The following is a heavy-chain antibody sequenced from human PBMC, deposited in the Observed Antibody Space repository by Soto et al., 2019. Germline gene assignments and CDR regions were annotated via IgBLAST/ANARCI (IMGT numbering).Heavy chain of an antibody. J-gene: IGHJ6*02. Sequence: ASVKVSCKASGYTFTSYDINWVRQATGQGLEWMGWINPNSGNTGYAQKFQGRVTMTRNTSISTAYMELSSLRSEDTAVYYCARGYCSSTSCHFSRYYYYGMDVWGQGTTVTVSS. CDR2: INPNSGNT. D-gene: IGHD2-2*01. V-gene: IGHV1-8*01. CDR1: GYTFTSYD. CDR3: ARGYCSSTSCHFSRYYYYGMDV.